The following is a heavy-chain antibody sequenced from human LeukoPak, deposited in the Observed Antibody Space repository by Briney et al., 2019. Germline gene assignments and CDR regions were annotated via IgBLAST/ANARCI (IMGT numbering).Heavy chain of an antibody. V-gene: IGHV1-18*01. Sequence: ASVKVSCKASGYTFTSYGISWVRQAPGQGPEWMGWISAYNDNTNYAQKLQGRVTMTTDTSTSTAYMELRSLRSDDTAVYYCARDLGPRYCSGGSCPGEIDYWGQGTLVTVSS. CDR1: GYTFTSYG. CDR3: ARDLGPRYCSGGSCPGEIDY. J-gene: IGHJ4*02. D-gene: IGHD2-15*01. CDR2: ISAYNDNT.